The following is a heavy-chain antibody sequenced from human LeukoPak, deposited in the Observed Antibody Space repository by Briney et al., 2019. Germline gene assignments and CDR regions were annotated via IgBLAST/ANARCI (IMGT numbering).Heavy chain of an antibody. CDR1: GYDFSTYA. V-gene: IGHV1-8*01. J-gene: IGHJ4*02. D-gene: IGHD5-12*01. CDR2: VNPDNGNT. Sequence: GASVKVSCKASGYDFSTYAINWVRLATGQGLEWMGWVNPDNGNTYYARRFQGRVTMTRDTSISTAYMELSSLRSEDTAVYYCTREEYSGYDWYSWGQGTLVTVSS. CDR3: TREEYSGYDWYS.